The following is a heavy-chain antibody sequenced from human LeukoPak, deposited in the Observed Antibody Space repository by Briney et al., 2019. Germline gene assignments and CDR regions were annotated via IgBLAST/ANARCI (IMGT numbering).Heavy chain of an antibody. J-gene: IGHJ1*01. CDR2: ITHRGSI. CDR1: GGSFSGHF. D-gene: IGHD6-13*01. CDR3: ARALAAAVIN. Sequence: SETLSLTCAVYGGSFSGHFYSWIRQPPGKGLEWIGEITHRGSINYNPSLKSRVAMSVDTSKNHFSLNLTSVTAADKGVYYCARALAAAVINWGQGTLVTVSS. V-gene: IGHV4-34*01.